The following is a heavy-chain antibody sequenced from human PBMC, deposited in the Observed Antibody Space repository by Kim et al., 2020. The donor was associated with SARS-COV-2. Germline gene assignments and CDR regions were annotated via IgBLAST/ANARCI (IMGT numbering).Heavy chain of an antibody. V-gene: IGHV3-23*01. CDR3: VKDPED. Sequence: ISGVGGEYYADSVKGRFTISRDNSKDRLHLQMDSLRAEDTAVYYCVKDPEDWGQGTLVTVSS. CDR2: ISGVGGE. J-gene: IGHJ4*02.